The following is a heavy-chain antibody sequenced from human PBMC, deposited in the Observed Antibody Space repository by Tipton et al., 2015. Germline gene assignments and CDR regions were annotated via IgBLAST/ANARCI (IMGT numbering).Heavy chain of an antibody. V-gene: IGHV3-33*01. D-gene: IGHD3-9*01. Sequence: SGFTFTTYGMHWVRQAPGKGLEWVALIWPDGSYQYYGDSVKGRFTISRDNSKNTLYLQMNTLRADDTAIYYCVREFDTHYFDLWGRGTLVTVSS. CDR3: VREFDTHYFDL. CDR1: GFTFTTYG. CDR2: IWPDGSYQ. J-gene: IGHJ2*01.